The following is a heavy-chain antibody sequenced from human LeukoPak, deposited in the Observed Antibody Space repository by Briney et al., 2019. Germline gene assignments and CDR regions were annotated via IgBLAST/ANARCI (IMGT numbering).Heavy chain of an antibody. CDR1: GYSISNGYH. CDR2: IHHSGSI. Sequence: ASETLSLTCGVSGYSISNGYHWGWIRQPPGKGLEWIGSIHHSGSIYHNPSLKSRVTISVDTSKNQFSLKLTSVTASDTAVYYCARINWNPDYWGQGTLVTVSS. J-gene: IGHJ4*02. CDR3: ARINWNPDY. V-gene: IGHV4-38-2*01. D-gene: IGHD1-1*01.